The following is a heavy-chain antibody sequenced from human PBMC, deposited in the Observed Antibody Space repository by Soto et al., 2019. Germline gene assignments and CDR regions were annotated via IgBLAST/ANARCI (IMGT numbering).Heavy chain of an antibody. V-gene: IGHV4-31*03. CDR3: ARVGYYDSSGYQVAFDI. CDR2: IYYSGST. J-gene: IGHJ3*02. CDR1: GGSISSGGYY. D-gene: IGHD3-22*01. Sequence: LSLTCTVSGGSISSGGYYWSWIRQHPGKGLEWIGYIYYSGSTYYNPSLKSRVTISVDTSKNQFSLKLSSVTAADTAVYYCARVGYYDSSGYQVAFDIWGQGTMVTVSS.